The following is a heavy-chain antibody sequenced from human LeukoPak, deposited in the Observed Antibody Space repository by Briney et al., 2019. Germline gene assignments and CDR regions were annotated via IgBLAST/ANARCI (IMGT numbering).Heavy chain of an antibody. CDR1: GDSISSSLYS. J-gene: IGHJ5*02. V-gene: IGHV4-39*01. Sequence: PSETLFLTCTVPGDSISSSLYSWDWLRHPPGKGLEWIGSIYYSGSTYYNPSLKSRVTISVDTSKNQFSLKLSSVTAADTAVYYCARQTDTAMGWFDPWGQGTLVTVSS. D-gene: IGHD5-18*01. CDR3: ARQTDTAMGWFDP. CDR2: IYYSGST.